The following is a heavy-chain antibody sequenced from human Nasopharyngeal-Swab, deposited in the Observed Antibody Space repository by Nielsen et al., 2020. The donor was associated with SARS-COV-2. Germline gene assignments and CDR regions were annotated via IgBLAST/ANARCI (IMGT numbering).Heavy chain of an antibody. J-gene: IGHJ4*02. V-gene: IGHV3-15*01. D-gene: IGHD6-13*01. Sequence: VRQMPGKGLEWVGRIKSKTDGGTTDYTAPLKGRFTISRDDSKNTLYLQMNSLKIEDTAVYYCTTDRYSSSWYNAINYWGQGTLVTVSS. CDR3: TTDRYSSSWYNAINY. CDR2: IKSKTDGGTT.